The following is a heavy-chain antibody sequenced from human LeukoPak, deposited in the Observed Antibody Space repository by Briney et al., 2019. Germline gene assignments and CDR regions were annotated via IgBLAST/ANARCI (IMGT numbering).Heavy chain of an antibody. CDR2: MNPNSGNT. Sequence: GASVKVSCKASGYTFTSYDINWVRQATRQGLEWMGWMNPNSGNTGYAQKFQGRVTMTRNTSISTAYMELSSLRSEDTAVYYCARHPRFDSSSWYPWFDPWGQGTLVTVSS. V-gene: IGHV1-8*01. J-gene: IGHJ5*02. D-gene: IGHD6-13*01. CDR1: GYTFTSYD. CDR3: ARHPRFDSSSWYPWFDP.